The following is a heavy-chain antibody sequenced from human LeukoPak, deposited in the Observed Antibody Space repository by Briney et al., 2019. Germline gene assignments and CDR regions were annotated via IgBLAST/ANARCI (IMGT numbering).Heavy chain of an antibody. CDR1: GGSISSSSYY. CDR2: IYYSGST. J-gene: IGHJ4*02. Sequence: SETLSLTCTVSGGSISSSSYYWGWIRQPPGRGLEWIGYIYYSGSTYYNPSLKSRVTISVDTSKNQFSLKLSSVTAADTAVYYCARAPRAPLENDYWGQGTLVTVSS. V-gene: IGHV4-30-4*08. CDR3: ARAPRAPLENDY.